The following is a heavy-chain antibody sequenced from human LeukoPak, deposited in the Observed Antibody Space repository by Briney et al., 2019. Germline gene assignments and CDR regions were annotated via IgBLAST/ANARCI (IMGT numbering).Heavy chain of an antibody. D-gene: IGHD5-18*01. J-gene: IGHJ6*02. Sequence: GGSLRLSCAASGFTFSSYAMSWVRQAPGKGLEWVSGISGSGDNTYYADSVKGRFTISRDNSKNTLYLQMNSLRAEDTAVYYCARDPGYSYGYGTDVWGQGTTVTVSS. V-gene: IGHV3-23*01. CDR1: GFTFSSYA. CDR3: ARDPGYSYGYGTDV. CDR2: ISGSGDNT.